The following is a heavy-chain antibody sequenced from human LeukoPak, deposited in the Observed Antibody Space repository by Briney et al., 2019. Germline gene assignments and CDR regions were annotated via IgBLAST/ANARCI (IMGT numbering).Heavy chain of an antibody. J-gene: IGHJ4*02. CDR3: ARDYSYGSGYLY. V-gene: IGHV3-21*01. Sequence: PGESLRLSCAASGFTFSSFTMNWVRQAPGKGLEWVSSITTSTSYIYYADSVKGRFTISRDNAKNSLYLQMNSLRAEDTAVYYCARDYSYGSGYLYWGQGTLVTVSS. CDR2: ITTSTSYI. D-gene: IGHD3-3*01. CDR1: GFTFSSFT.